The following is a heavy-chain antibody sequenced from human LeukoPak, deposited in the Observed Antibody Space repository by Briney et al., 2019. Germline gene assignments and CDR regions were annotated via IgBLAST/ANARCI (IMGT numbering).Heavy chain of an antibody. CDR3: ARGSHLAAAGTGYFDY. CDR2: INHSGST. J-gene: IGHJ4*02. CDR1: GGSFSGYY. D-gene: IGHD6-13*01. Sequence: SETLSLTCAVYGGSFSGYYWSWIRQPPGKGLEWIGEINHSGSTNYNPSLKSRVTISVDTSKNQFSLKLSSVTAADTAVYYCARGSHLAAAGTGYFDYWGQATLATVPS. V-gene: IGHV4-34*01.